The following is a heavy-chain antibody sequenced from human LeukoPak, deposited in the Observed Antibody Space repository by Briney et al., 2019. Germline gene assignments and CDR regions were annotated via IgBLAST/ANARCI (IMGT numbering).Heavy chain of an antibody. CDR3: GSGDAFDI. Sequence: SETLSLTCTVSGGSISSSSYYWGWIRQPPGKGLEWIGSIYYSGRTYYNPSLKSRVTISVDTSKNQFSLKLSSVTAADTAVYYCGSGDAFDIWGQGTMVTVSS. J-gene: IGHJ3*02. CDR2: IYYSGRT. CDR1: GGSISSSSYY. V-gene: IGHV4-39*01.